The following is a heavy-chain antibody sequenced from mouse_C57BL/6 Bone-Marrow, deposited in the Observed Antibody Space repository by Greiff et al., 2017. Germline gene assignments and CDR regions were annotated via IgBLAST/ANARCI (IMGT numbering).Heavy chain of an antibody. CDR1: GYTFTDYY. Sequence: EVQLQQSGPELVKPGASVKISCKASGYTFTDYYMNWVKQSHGKSLEWIGDINPNNGGTSYNQKFKGKATLTVDKSSSTAYMELRSLTSEDSAVYYCARGLVAHFDYWGQGTTLTVSS. V-gene: IGHV1-26*01. D-gene: IGHD1-1*01. CDR3: ARGLVAHFDY. J-gene: IGHJ2*01. CDR2: INPNNGGT.